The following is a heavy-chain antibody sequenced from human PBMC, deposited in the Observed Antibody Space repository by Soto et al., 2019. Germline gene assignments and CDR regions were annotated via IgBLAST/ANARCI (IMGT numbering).Heavy chain of an antibody. CDR1: GGSISSYY. D-gene: IGHD3-10*01. V-gene: IGHV4-59*12. Sequence: SETLSLTCTVSGGSISSYYWSWIRQPPGKGLEWIGYIYYSGSTNYNPSLKSRVTISVDTSKNQFSLKLSSVTAADTAVYYCARRGLWSGGKWGQGTLVTVS. CDR3: ARRGLWSGGK. J-gene: IGHJ4*02. CDR2: IYYSGST.